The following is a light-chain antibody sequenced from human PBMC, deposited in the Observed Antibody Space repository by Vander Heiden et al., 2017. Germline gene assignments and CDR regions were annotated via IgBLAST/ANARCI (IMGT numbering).Light chain of an antibody. CDR1: QSVSSY. J-gene: IGKJ1*01. Sequence: EIVLTQSPATLSFSPGERATLSCRASQSVSSYLAWYQQKPGQAPRLLIYDASNRATGIPARFSGSGSGTDFTLTISSLEPEDFAVYYCQQRSNGPQTWTFGQGTKVEIK. V-gene: IGKV3-11*01. CDR2: DAS. CDR3: QQRSNGPQTWT.